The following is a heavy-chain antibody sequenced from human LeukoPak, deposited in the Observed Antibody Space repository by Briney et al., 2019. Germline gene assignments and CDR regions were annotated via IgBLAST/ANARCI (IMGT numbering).Heavy chain of an antibody. V-gene: IGHV5-51*01. Sequence: GESLKISCKGSGYSFTTYWIGWVRQMPGKGLEWMGIIYPGDPDTTYSPSFQGQVTISADKSSSTAYLQWSSLKASDTAIYYCARPKTLGGYNYEFEFWGQGTLVTVSS. J-gene: IGHJ4*02. CDR2: IYPGDPDT. CDR1: GYSFTTYW. CDR3: ARPKTLGGYNYEFEF. D-gene: IGHD5-18*01.